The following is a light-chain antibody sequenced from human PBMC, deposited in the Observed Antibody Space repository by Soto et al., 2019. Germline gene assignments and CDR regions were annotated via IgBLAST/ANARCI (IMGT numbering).Light chain of an antibody. CDR1: QSVSSK. CDR2: GAS. V-gene: IGKV3-15*01. Sequence: EIVMTQSPATLSVSPGERATLSCRASQSVSSKLAWYQQKPGQPPRLLIYGASTRATGIPARFSGSGSGTEFTLTISSLQSEDFAVYYCQQYNTWPPLTFGGGTKVEIK. CDR3: QQYNTWPPLT. J-gene: IGKJ4*01.